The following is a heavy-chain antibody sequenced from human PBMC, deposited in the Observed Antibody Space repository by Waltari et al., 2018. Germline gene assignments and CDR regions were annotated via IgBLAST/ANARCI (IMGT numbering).Heavy chain of an antibody. J-gene: IGHJ4*02. CDR3: TPLDY. CDR2: ISTGGSTI. V-gene: IGHV3-48*02. Sequence: EVQLIESGGALVQPGGSLRLSCAASGFGVSNFGMNWVRQAPGKGMEWIAYISTGGSTIYYADSVKGRFTISRDNAKNSLYLQMNGLTDEDTAIYYCTPLDYWGRGALVTVSS. CDR1: GFGVSNFG.